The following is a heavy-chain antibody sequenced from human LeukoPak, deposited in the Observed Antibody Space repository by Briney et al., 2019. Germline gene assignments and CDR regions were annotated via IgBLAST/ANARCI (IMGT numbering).Heavy chain of an antibody. V-gene: IGHV3-48*01. CDR2: ISSSINTI. D-gene: IGHD1-26*01. CDR1: GLTFNSYG. Sequence: GGSLRLSCAASGLTFNSYGMNWVRQAPGKGLEWVSYISSSINTIYYADSVKGRFTISRDNAKNSLYLQMNSLRAEDTAVYYCARVRGSYYLDYWGQGTLVTVSS. J-gene: IGHJ4*02. CDR3: ARVRGSYYLDY.